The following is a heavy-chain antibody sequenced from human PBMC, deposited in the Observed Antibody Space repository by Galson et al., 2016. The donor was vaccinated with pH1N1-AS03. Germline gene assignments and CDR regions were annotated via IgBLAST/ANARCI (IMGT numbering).Heavy chain of an antibody. D-gene: IGHD5-24*01. CDR1: GGSIRINH. CDR3: ERPRRDGYNFDDFDI. Sequence: SETLSLTCSVSGGSIRINHWSWIRQPPGKGLEWLGDIHYSGITDYNPSLKSRVAISVDTSKNQFSLRLSSVTAADTAVYYCERPRRDGYNFDDFDIWGQGTMVTVSS. CDR2: IHYSGIT. V-gene: IGHV4-59*08. J-gene: IGHJ3*02.